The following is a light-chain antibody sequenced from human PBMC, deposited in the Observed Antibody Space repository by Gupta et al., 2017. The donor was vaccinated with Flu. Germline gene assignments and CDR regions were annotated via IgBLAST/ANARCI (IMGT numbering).Light chain of an antibody. CDR1: SNDIGTYDH. V-gene: IGLV2-11*01. CDR3: ASYAGRWTWV. CDR2: SVN. Sequence: SVSVSCTGTSNDIGTYDHVSWYRQYPGKAPKVIIYSVNQRPSGVPDRLSASKSANTAYLTISRLQPEDEADYFCASYAGRWTWVFGAGTKVIVL. J-gene: IGLJ1*01.